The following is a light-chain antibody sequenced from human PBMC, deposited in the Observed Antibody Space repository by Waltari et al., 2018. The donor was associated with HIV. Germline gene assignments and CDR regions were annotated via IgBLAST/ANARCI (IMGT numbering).Light chain of an antibody. J-gene: IGKJ4*01. CDR2: AAS. Sequence: DIQLTQSPSFLSASVGDRVTITCRATRGISSYLDWHKQKPVKAPKLLIYAASTLQSGVPSRFSGSGSGTEFTLTISSLQPEDSATYYCQFLDSYPLFGGGTKVEVK. CDR3: QFLDSYPL. V-gene: IGKV1-9*01. CDR1: RGISSY.